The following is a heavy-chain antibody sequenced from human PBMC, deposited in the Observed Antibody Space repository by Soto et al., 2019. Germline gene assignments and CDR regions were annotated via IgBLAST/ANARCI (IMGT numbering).Heavy chain of an antibody. Sequence: SETLSLTCTVSSGSVSSGSYYWSWIRQPPGKGLEWIGYIYYSGSTNYNPSLKSRVTISVDTSKNQFSLKLSSVTAADTAVYYCARATLRYFDWLLQRNGHFDYWGQGTLVTVSS. J-gene: IGHJ4*02. CDR2: IYYSGST. CDR3: ARATLRYFDWLLQRNGHFDY. V-gene: IGHV4-61*01. D-gene: IGHD3-9*01. CDR1: SGSVSSGSYY.